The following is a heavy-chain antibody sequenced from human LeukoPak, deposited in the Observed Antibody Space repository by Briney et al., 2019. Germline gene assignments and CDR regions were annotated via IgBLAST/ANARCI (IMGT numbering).Heavy chain of an antibody. D-gene: IGHD3-3*01. V-gene: IGHV3-21*04. CDR2: ISSSSSYI. Sequence: GGSLRLSCAASGFTFSSYSMNWVRQAPGKGLEWVSSISSSSSYIYYADSVKGRFTISRDNAKNSLYLQMNSLRAEDTAVYYCAKVYDFWSGPLDYWGQGTLVTVSS. CDR3: AKVYDFWSGPLDY. CDR1: GFTFSSYS. J-gene: IGHJ4*02.